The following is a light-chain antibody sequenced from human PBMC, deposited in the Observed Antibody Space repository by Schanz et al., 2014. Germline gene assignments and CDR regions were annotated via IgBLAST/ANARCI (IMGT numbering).Light chain of an antibody. J-gene: IGLJ3*02. CDR3: CSYIGTNHLVL. CDR1: SSDNL. V-gene: IGLV2-8*01. Sequence: QSALTQPTSVSGSPGQSITISCTGTSSDNLVSWYQQHPGKAPKLLIYEGSKWPSGVPDRFSGSRSGSTASLTVSGLQADDEADYYCCSYIGTNHLVLFGGGTKVTVL. CDR2: EGS.